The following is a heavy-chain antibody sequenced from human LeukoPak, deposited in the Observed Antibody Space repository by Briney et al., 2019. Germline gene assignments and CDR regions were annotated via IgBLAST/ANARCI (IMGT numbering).Heavy chain of an antibody. CDR2: ISGSGSDI. CDR3: ARDYGGSSPFDY. Sequence: GGSLRLSCAASGFTFSNYEMHWVRQAPGKGLWWVSYISGSGSDIYYADSVKGRFTIPRDNAKNSLYLQMNSLRAEDTAVYYCARDYGGSSPFDYWGQGTLVTVSS. V-gene: IGHV3-48*03. J-gene: IGHJ4*02. D-gene: IGHD4-23*01. CDR1: GFTFSNYE.